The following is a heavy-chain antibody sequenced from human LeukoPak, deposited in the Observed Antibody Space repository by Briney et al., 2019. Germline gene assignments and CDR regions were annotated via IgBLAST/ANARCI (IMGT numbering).Heavy chain of an antibody. CDR3: ARGSSGWYSGFYYYYYGMDV. CDR2: IWYDGSNK. D-gene: IGHD6-19*01. V-gene: IGHV3-33*01. CDR1: GFTFSSYG. J-gene: IGHJ6*02. Sequence: PGGSLRLSCAASGFTFSSYGMHWVRQAPGKGLEWVAVIWYDGSNKYYADSVKGRFTISRDNSKNTLYLQMNSLRAEGTAVYYCARGSSGWYSGFYYYYYGMDVWGQGTTVTVSS.